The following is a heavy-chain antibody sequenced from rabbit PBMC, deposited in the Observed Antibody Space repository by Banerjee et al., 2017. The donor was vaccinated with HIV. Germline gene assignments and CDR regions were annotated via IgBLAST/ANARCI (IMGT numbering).Heavy chain of an antibody. Sequence: QSLEESGGDLVKPGASLTLTCTASGFSFSSSYWICWVRQAPGKGLEWIGCIYTGSSGSTYYASWAKGRFTISKTSSTTVTLQMTSLTAADTATYFCARNIIGASLWGPGTLVTVS. V-gene: IGHV1S40*01. CDR3: ARNIIGASL. CDR2: IYTGSSGST. CDR1: GFSFSSSYW. J-gene: IGHJ4*01. D-gene: IGHD1-1*01.